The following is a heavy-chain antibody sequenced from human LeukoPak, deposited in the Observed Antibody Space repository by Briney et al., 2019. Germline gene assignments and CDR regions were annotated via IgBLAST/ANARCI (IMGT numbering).Heavy chain of an antibody. Sequence: PGGSLRLSCAASGVTFSIYAMICLRQAPGKGQEWVSVISGSGGTTYYADSVKGRFTISRDNSKHTLHLPTHRLRAEDTAVYYCAKAPRIAAGAREFMFDYWGQGTLVTVSS. CDR1: GVTFSIYA. J-gene: IGHJ4*02. V-gene: IGHV3-23*01. CDR3: AKAPRIAAGAREFMFDY. D-gene: IGHD6-13*01. CDR2: ISGSGGTT.